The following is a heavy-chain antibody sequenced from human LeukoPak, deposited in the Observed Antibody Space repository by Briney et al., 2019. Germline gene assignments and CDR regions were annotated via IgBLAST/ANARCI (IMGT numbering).Heavy chain of an antibody. CDR3: ARDQWELPLGAFDI. Sequence: GGSLRLSCAASGFTFSSYVMSWVRQAPGKGLEWVSTIGASGSVTYYADSVKGRFTISRDNAKNSLYLQMNSLSDEDTAVYYCARDQWELPLGAFDIWGQGTMVTVSS. CDR1: GFTFSSYV. J-gene: IGHJ3*02. V-gene: IGHV3-23*01. D-gene: IGHD1-26*01. CDR2: IGASGSVT.